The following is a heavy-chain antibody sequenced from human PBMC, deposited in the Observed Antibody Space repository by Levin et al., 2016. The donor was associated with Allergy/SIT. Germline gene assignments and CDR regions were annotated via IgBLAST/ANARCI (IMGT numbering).Heavy chain of an antibody. Sequence: VRQMPGKGLEWVGRIRSKANSYATAYAASVKGRFTISRDDSKNTAYLQMNSLKTEDTAVYYCTSSGNGMDVWGQGTTVTVSS. D-gene: IGHD5-12*01. J-gene: IGHJ6*02. CDR2: IRSKANSYAT. V-gene: IGHV3-73*01. CDR3: TSSGNGMDV.